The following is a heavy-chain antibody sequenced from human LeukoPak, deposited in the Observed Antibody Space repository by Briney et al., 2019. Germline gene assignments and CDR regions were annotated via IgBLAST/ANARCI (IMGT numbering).Heavy chain of an antibody. J-gene: IGHJ3*02. CDR1: GVSISSGGYY. CDR2: IYYGGSN. CDR3: ARDPPWSGAFDI. V-gene: IGHV4-31*01. Sequence: PSDTLSLTCSLSGVSISSGGYYWTWMRDPPGKPLEWIGYIYYGGSNYYNPSLKSLLAILVDTSKTQFSLKLTSVTAADTAVYFCARDPPWSGAFDIWGQGTMVTVSS. D-gene: IGHD2-8*02.